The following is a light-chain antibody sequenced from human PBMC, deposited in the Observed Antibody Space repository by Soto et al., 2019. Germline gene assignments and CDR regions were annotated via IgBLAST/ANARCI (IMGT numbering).Light chain of an antibody. CDR1: QSISSSS. J-gene: IGKJ2*01. Sequence: EIALTQSPGTLSLSPGERATLSCRASQSISSSSLAWYQQKPGQAPRLLISGASTRATGIPDRFGGSGSGTDFTLTISRLEPEDFAVYYCQQYGSPPPYTFGQGTKVEIK. V-gene: IGKV3-20*01. CDR2: GAS. CDR3: QQYGSPPPYT.